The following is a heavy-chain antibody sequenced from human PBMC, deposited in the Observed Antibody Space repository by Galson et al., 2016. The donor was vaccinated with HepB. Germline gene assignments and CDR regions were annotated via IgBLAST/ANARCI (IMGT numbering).Heavy chain of an antibody. J-gene: IGHJ4*02. V-gene: IGHV3-23*01. Sequence: SLRLSCATSGFTFNTYAMNWVRQAPGKGLEWVSFVSASGGTTYYADSVKGRFTISRDNSENTLYLQMNSLRAEDTGVYYCAKDKGVAADYWGQGTLVTVSS. CDR3: AKDKGVAADY. D-gene: IGHD6-19*01. CDR1: GFTFNTYA. CDR2: VSASGGTT.